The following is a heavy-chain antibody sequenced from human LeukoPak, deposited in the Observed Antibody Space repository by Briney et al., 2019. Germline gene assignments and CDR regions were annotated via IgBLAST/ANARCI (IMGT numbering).Heavy chain of an antibody. J-gene: IGHJ4*02. CDR3: ARVQRQLVAFDY. CDR1: GGSISSSSYY. D-gene: IGHD6-6*01. Sequence: SETLSLTCTVSGGSISSSSYYWGWIRQPPGKGLEWIGSIYYSGSTYYNPSLKSRVTISVDSSKNQFSLKLSSVTAADTAVYYSARVQRQLVAFDYWGQGTLVTVSS. CDR2: IYYSGST. V-gene: IGHV4-39*07.